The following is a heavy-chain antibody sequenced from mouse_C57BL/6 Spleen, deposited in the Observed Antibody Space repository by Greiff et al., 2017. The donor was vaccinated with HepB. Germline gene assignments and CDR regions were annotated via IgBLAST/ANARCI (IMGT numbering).Heavy chain of an antibody. J-gene: IGHJ4*01. CDR2: IYPGDGDT. CDR1: GYAFSSYW. Sequence: QVQLQQSGAELVKPGASVKISCKASGYAFSSYWMNWVKQRPGKGLEGIGQIYPGDGDTNYNGKFKGKATLTADKSSSKAYMQLSSLTSEDSAVYFCARSRGGYAMDYWGQGTSVTVSS. V-gene: IGHV1-80*01. CDR3: ARSRGGYAMDY.